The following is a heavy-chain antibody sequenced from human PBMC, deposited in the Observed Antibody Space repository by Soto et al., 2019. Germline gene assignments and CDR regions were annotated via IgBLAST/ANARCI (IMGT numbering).Heavy chain of an antibody. D-gene: IGHD5-18*01. V-gene: IGHV1-69*01. CDR1: GGSFSSNP. CDR2: IIPIFATV. J-gene: IGHJ4*02. Sequence: QVQLVQSGSEVKKPGSSVKVSCKASGGSFSSNPISWVRQAPGQGLEWMAGIIPIFATVHYAQKFQGRVTITADESTSTAYMELTSLRSEDTAVYFCARGGRGCSSAPRYYFDYWGQGTLVTVSS. CDR3: ARGGRGCSSAPRYYFDY.